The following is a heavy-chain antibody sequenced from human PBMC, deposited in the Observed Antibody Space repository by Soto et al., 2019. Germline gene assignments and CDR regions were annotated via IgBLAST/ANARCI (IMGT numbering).Heavy chain of an antibody. CDR2: IYYSGST. D-gene: IGHD1-26*01. Sequence: KPSETLSLTCTVSGGSISSGGYYWSWIRQHPGKGLEWIGYIYYSGSTYYNPSLKSRVTISVDTSKNQFSLKLSSVTAADTAVYYCARGGESGGSYYMAPRVEWFDPWGQGTLVTVSS. J-gene: IGHJ5*02. CDR1: GGSISSGGYY. CDR3: ARGGESGGSYYMAPRVEWFDP. V-gene: IGHV4-31*03.